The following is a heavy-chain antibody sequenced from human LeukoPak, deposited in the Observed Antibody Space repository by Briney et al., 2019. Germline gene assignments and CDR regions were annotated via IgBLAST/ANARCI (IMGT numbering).Heavy chain of an antibody. Sequence: PGRSLRLSCAASGFTFSSYGMHWVRQAPGKGLEWVAVIWYDGSNKYYADSVKGRFTISRDNSKNTLYLQMNSLRAEDTAVYYCARVVVITLAFDIWGQGTMVTVSS. CDR3: ARVVVITLAFDI. V-gene: IGHV3-33*01. D-gene: IGHD3-22*01. CDR1: GFTFSSYG. J-gene: IGHJ3*02. CDR2: IWYDGSNK.